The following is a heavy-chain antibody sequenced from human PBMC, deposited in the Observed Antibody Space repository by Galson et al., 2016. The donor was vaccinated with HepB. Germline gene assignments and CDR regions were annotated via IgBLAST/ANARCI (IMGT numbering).Heavy chain of an antibody. CDR1: VTSFSGFY. CDR2: INPSGTT. J-gene: IGHJ5*01. V-gene: IGHV4-34*01. Sequence: SETLSLTCAVNVTSFSGFYWNWIRQSPGKGLEWIGEINPSGTTNYNPSLNSRVTISVDSSNNQFSLRLTSITAADTAVYYCARGRHDFDTLTVHRKYNWFDFWGQGALVTVSS. CDR3: ARGRHDFDTLTVHRKYNWFDF. D-gene: IGHD3-9*01.